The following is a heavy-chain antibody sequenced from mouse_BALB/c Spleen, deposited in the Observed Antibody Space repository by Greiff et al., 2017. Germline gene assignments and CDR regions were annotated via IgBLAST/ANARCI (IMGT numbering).Heavy chain of an antibody. J-gene: IGHJ2*01. CDR2: ISSGGGST. D-gene: IGHD2-1*01. V-gene: IGHV5-12-1*01. CDR3: ARQGGNYGFDY. Sequence: EVQGVESGGGLVKPGGSLKLSCAASGFAFSSSDMSWVRQTPEKRLVWVAYISSGGGSTYYPDTVKGRFTISRDNAKNTLYLQVSSLKSEDTAMYYCARQGGNYGFDYWGQGTTLTVSS. CDR1: GFAFSSSD.